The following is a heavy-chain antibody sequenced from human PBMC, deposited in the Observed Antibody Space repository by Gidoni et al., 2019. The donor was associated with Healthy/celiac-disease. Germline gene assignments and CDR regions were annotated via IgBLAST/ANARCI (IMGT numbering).Heavy chain of an antibody. D-gene: IGHD3-22*01. Sequence: VPLVQSGAEQKNPGEPSNISFPGSGYSFTSYWIGWVRQMPGKCLEWMGIIYPGDSDTRYNPSFQGQVTISADKSISTAYLQWSSLKASDTAMYYCGRMNYDSSGYGDAFDIWGQGTMVTVSS. V-gene: IGHV5-51*01. CDR3: GRMNYDSSGYGDAFDI. CDR1: GYSFTSYW. J-gene: IGHJ3*02. CDR2: IYPGDSDT.